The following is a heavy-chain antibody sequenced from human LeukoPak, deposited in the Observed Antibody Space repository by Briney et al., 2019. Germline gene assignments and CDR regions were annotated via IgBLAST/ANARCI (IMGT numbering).Heavy chain of an antibody. J-gene: IGHJ6*03. Sequence: SSETLSLTCTVSGYSISSGYYWGWIRQPPGKGLEWIGRIYTSGSTNYNPSLKSRVTISVDTSKNQFSLKLSSVTAADTAVYYCAREWPDDYYYYYMDVWGKGTTVTVSS. V-gene: IGHV4-38-2*02. D-gene: IGHD5-24*01. CDR3: AREWPDDYYYYYMDV. CDR2: IYTSGST. CDR1: GYSISSGYY.